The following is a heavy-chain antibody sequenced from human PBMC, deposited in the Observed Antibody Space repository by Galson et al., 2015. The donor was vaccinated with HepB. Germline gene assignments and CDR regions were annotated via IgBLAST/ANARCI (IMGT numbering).Heavy chain of an antibody. CDR1: GFTFSSYD. V-gene: IGHV3-13*05. CDR2: IGTAGDP. CDR3: ARGGEYQLLYGEGAFDI. D-gene: IGHD2-2*02. J-gene: IGHJ3*02. Sequence: SLRLSCAASGFTFSSYDMHWVRQATGKGLEWVSAIGTAGDPYYPGSVKGRFTISRENAKNSLYLQMSSLRAGDTAVYYCARGGEYQLLYGEGAFDIWGQGTMVTVSS.